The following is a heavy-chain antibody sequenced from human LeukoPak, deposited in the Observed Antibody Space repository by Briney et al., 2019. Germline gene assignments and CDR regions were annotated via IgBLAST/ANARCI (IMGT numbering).Heavy chain of an antibody. Sequence: SETLSLTCTVSGGSISSYYWSWIRQPPGKGLEWVGYIYYSGSTNYNPSLKSRVTISVDTSKNQFSLKLSSVTAADTAVYYCARGGDDSWSGQYYFDYWGLGTLVTVSS. CDR3: ARGGDDSWSGQYYFDY. D-gene: IGHD3-3*01. CDR2: IYYSGST. CDR1: GGSISSYY. J-gene: IGHJ4*02. V-gene: IGHV4-59*01.